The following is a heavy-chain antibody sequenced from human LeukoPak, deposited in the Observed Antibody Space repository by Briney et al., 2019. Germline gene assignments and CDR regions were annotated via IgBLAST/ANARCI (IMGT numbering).Heavy chain of an antibody. V-gene: IGHV3-7*01. D-gene: IGHD6-19*01. CDR1: GFTFTNYA. J-gene: IGHJ6*02. Sequence: GGSLRLSCAASGFTFTNYAMSWVRQAPGKGLEWVANIKQDGSEKYYVDSVKGRFTISRDNAKNSLYLQMNSLRAEDTAVYYCARDTQTYSSGWYKSYYYYGMDVWGQGTTVTVSS. CDR3: ARDTQTYSSGWYKSYYYYGMDV. CDR2: IKQDGSEK.